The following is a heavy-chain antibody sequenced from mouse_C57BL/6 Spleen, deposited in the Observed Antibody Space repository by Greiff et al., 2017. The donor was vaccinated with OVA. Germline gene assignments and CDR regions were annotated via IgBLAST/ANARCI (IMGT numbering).Heavy chain of an antibody. CDR1: GYTFTDYE. CDR2: IDPETGGT. Sequence: VHLVESGAELVRPGASVTLSCKASGYTFTDYEMHWVKQTPVHGLEWIGAIDPETGGTAYNQKFKGKAILTADKSSSTAYMELRSLTSEDSAVYYCTRRGGITTVVATNFDVWGTGTTVTVSS. CDR3: TRRGGITTVVATNFDV. V-gene: IGHV1-15*01. D-gene: IGHD1-1*01. J-gene: IGHJ1*03.